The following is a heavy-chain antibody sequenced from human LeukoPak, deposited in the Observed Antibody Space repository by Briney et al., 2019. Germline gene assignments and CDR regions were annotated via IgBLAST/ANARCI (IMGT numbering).Heavy chain of an antibody. J-gene: IGHJ4*02. V-gene: IGHV3-21*01. CDR3: ARVVEASGYFSEMDY. Sequence: GGSLRLSCAASGFTFSSYTMNWVRQAPGKGLEWVSSISSSSSYIYYADSVKGRFTISRDNAKNSLYLQMNSLRAEDTAVYYCARVVEASGYFSEMDYWGQGTLVTVSS. D-gene: IGHD3-3*01. CDR2: ISSSSSYI. CDR1: GFTFSSYT.